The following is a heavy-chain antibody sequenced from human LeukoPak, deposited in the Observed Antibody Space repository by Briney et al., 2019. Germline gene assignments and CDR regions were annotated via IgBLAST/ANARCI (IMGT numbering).Heavy chain of an antibody. CDR2: IHPEGNEK. Sequence: GGSLRLSCAVSGFTFSNFWMSWVRQAPGRGLEWVANIHPEGNEKYHVESVKGRFTISRDNAKNSLFLQMNGLRVEDTAVYYCAKDHSSSCDFDYWGQGTLVTVSS. D-gene: IGHD6-6*01. CDR1: GFTFSNFW. V-gene: IGHV3-7*01. J-gene: IGHJ4*02. CDR3: AKDHSSSCDFDY.